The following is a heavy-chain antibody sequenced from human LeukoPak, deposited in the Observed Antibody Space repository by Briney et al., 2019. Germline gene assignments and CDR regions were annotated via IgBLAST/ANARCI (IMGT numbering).Heavy chain of an antibody. CDR3: ARAPRFGDGGIDY. J-gene: IGHJ4*02. Sequence: GGSLRLSCAASGFTFSSYSMNWVRQAPGKGLEWVSSISSSSSYIYYADSVKGRFTISRDNAKNSLYLQMNSLRAGDTAVYYCARAPRFGDGGIDYWGQGTLVTVSS. D-gene: IGHD3-10*01. CDR2: ISSSSSYI. CDR1: GFTFSSYS. V-gene: IGHV3-21*01.